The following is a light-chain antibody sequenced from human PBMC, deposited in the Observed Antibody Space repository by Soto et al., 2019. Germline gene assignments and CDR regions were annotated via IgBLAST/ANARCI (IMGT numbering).Light chain of an antibody. V-gene: IGKV2-28*01. J-gene: IGKJ1*01. CDR1: QSLLHSNGHNY. Sequence: DIVMTQSPLSLPVTPGEPASISCRSGQSLLHSNGHNYLDWYLQKPGQSPQLLIYAASSLQSGVPSRFSGSGSGTDFTLTISSLQPEDFATYYCQQSYSTLSVTFGQGTKVEIK. CDR3: QQSYSTLSVT. CDR2: AAS.